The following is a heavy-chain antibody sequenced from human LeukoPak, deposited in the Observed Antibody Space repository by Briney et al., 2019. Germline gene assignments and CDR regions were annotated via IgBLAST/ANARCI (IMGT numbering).Heavy chain of an antibody. Sequence: SETVSLTCTVSGGSISSSSYYWGWIRQPPGKGLEWIGSIYYSGSTYYNPSLKSRVTISVDTSKNQFSLKLSSVTAADTAVYYCGYYDFWSGYSYFDYWGQGTLVTVSS. J-gene: IGHJ4*02. D-gene: IGHD3-3*01. CDR3: GYYDFWSGYSYFDY. CDR2: IYYSGST. CDR1: GGSISSSSYY. V-gene: IGHV4-39*01.